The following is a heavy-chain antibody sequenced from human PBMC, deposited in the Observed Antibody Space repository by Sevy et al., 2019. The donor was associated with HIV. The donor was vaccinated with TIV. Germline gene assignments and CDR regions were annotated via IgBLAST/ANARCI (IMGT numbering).Heavy chain of an antibody. V-gene: IGHV3-48*02. Sequence: GGSLRLSCAASEFTFSSYSMNWVRQAPGKGLEWVSYISSSSSTIYYADSVKGRFTISRDNAKNSLYLQMNSLRDEDTAVYYCARDRGKSGHYGSGSYSPVDYWGQGTLVTVSS. CDR2: ISSSSSTI. J-gene: IGHJ4*02. CDR1: EFTFSSYS. CDR3: ARDRGKSGHYGSGSYSPVDY. D-gene: IGHD3-10*01.